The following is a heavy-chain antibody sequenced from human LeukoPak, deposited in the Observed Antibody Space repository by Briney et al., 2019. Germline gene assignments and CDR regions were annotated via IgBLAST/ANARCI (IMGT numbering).Heavy chain of an antibody. CDR2: IYYSGST. V-gene: IGHV4-39*01. Sequence: SETLSLTCTVSGGSISSSSYYWGWIRQPPVKELEWIGSIYYSGSTYYNPSLKSRVTISVDTSKNQFSLKLSSVTAADTAVYYCASNYGDYVENAFDIWGQGTMVTVSS. D-gene: IGHD4-17*01. CDR3: ASNYGDYVENAFDI. J-gene: IGHJ3*02. CDR1: GGSISSSSYY.